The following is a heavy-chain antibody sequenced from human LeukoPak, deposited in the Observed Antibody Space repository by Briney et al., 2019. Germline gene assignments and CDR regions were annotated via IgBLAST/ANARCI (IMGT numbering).Heavy chain of an antibody. D-gene: IGHD6-19*01. CDR2: INPNSGVT. J-gene: IGHJ4*02. CDR3: ARESAVAGTGY. CDR1: GYTFNGYY. Sequence: ASVKVSCKASGYTFNGYYMHWVRQAPGQGLEWMGWINPNSGVTNYAQKFQGSVTMTRDTSISTAYMELSRLRSDDTAVYYCARESAVAGTGYWGQGTLVTVSS. V-gene: IGHV1-2*02.